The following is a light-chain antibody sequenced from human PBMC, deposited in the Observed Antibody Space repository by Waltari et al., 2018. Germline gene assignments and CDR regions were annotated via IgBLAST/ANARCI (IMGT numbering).Light chain of an antibody. CDR2: RNN. CDR3: ATWDDILRTPL. Sequence: QSVLTQPPSASGTPGQRVTISCSGSSSDIEGRYVYWYQQFPGAAPKLLIYRNNQRPSGVPDRLSGSKFGSSASLAISGLRSEDEADYYCATWDDILRTPLFGGGTKLTVL. CDR1: SSDIEGRY. V-gene: IGLV1-47*01. J-gene: IGLJ3*02.